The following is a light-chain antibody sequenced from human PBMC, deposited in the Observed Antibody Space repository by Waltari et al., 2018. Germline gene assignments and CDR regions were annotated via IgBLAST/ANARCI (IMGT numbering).Light chain of an antibody. J-gene: IGKJ1*01. Sequence: EIVLTQSPGTLSLSPGERATLSCRASQRIGRYLAWYQQKPDEAPRLLIYGASHRATGIPDRFSGSGSGTDFSLTISRLEPEDFAVYYCQNHERLPATFGQGTKVEIK. CDR3: QNHERLPAT. CDR1: QRIGRY. V-gene: IGKV3-20*01. CDR2: GAS.